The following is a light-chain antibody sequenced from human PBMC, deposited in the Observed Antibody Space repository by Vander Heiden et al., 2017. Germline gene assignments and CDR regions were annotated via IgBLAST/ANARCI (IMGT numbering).Light chain of an antibody. Sequence: QSALTQPPAASGTTGPRVTIACSGSSTNIGSNTVNWYQQLPGTAPKLLIYSNNQRPSGVPDRFSGSKSGTSASLAISGLQSEDEADYYCAAWDDSLNGYYVFGTGTKVTVL. CDR1: STNIGSNT. CDR2: SNN. CDR3: AAWDDSLNGYYV. J-gene: IGLJ1*01. V-gene: IGLV1-44*01.